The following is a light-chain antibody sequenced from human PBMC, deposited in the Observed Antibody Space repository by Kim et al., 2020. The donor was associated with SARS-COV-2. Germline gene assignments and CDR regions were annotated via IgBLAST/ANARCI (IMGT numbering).Light chain of an antibody. CDR2: KAS. CDR3: QHYNSYPDT. V-gene: IGKV1-5*03. Sequence: SASVGDSVTIACRASQSIRDWLAWYQQKPGKAPNLLIYKASTLESGVPSRFSGIGSGTEFSLTIASLQPDDFATYYCQHYNSYPDTFGQGTKLEI. J-gene: IGKJ2*01. CDR1: QSIRDW.